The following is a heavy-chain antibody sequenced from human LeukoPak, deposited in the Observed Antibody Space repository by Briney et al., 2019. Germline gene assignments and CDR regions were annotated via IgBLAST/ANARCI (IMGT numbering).Heavy chain of an antibody. J-gene: IGHJ3*02. D-gene: IGHD6-19*01. CDR3: ARIPTSSGWLWGAFDI. CDR2: ISSNGGST. Sequence: GGSLRLSCAASGFTFSSYAMHWVRQAPGKGLEYVSAISSNGGSTYYANSVKGRFTISRDNSKNTLYLQMGSLRAEDMAVYYCARIPTSSGWLWGAFDIWGQGTMVTVSS. CDR1: GFTFSSYA. V-gene: IGHV3-64*01.